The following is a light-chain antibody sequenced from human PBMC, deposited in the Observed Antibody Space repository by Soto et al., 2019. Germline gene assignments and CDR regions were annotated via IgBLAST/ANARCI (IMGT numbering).Light chain of an antibody. CDR2: GAS. V-gene: IGKV3-15*01. CDR3: QQYHTWPVT. Sequence: ALSLSPATVSASPGKCGTFYCRASQGINRKLAWYQHKAGQAPRLLISGASTGATGIPARFSGRGAGTEFTLTINSLQSEDSAVYYCQQYHTWPVTFGGGTKVEIK. J-gene: IGKJ4*01. CDR1: QGINRK.